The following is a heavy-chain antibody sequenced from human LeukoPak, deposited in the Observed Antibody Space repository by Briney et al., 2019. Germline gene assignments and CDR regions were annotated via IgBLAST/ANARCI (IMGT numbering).Heavy chain of an antibody. CDR3: AKDQRYFDWSNFDY. Sequence: GGSLRLSCAASGFTFSGYGMHWVRQAPGKGLEWVAVISYDGSNKYYADSVKGRFTISRDNSKNTLYLQMNSLRAEDTAVYYCAKDQRYFDWSNFDYWGQGTLVTVSS. CDR2: ISYDGSNK. V-gene: IGHV3-30*18. D-gene: IGHD3-9*01. CDR1: GFTFSGYG. J-gene: IGHJ4*02.